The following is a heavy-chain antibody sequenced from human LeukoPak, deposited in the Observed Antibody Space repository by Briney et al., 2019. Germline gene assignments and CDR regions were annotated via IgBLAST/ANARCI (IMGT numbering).Heavy chain of an antibody. J-gene: IGHJ4*02. CDR2: VSVGAEYI. CDR3: ASGPPFLKYFEY. D-gene: IGHD3-3*01. CDR1: GLTFSTYV. V-gene: IGHV3-23*01. Sequence: GGSLRLSCAASGLTFSTYVRNWFRQAPGKGLEGGSTVSVGAEYIFYADSVKGRFTISRDDSNHALYLQMHSLRAEDTALYYCASGPPFLKYFEYWGQGTLVSVSS.